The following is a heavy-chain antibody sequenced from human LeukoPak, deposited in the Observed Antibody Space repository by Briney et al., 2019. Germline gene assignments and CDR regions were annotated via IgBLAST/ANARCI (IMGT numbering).Heavy chain of an antibody. CDR3: VKDDYGPFDI. Sequence: GGSLRLSCAASGFTFDDYTMHWVRPVPGKGLEWVSLIDWIGHSTNYADSVKGRFTVSRDNSKNSLYLQMNSLRPEDTALYYCVKDDYGPFDIWGPGTMVTVSS. J-gene: IGHJ3*02. V-gene: IGHV3-43*01. CDR1: GFTFDDYT. CDR2: IDWIGHST. D-gene: IGHD4-17*01.